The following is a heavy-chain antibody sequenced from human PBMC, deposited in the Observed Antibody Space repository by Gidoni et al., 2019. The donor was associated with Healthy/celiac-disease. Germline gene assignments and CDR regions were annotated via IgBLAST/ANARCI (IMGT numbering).Heavy chain of an antibody. CDR1: GYTLTELS. J-gene: IGHJ3*02. CDR3: ATAAVAGGAFDI. D-gene: IGHD6-19*01. V-gene: IGHV1-24*01. Sequence: QVQLVQSGAEVKKPGASVKVSCRVSGYTLTELSMHWLRQAPGKGLEGMGGFDPEDGETIYAQKFQGRDTMTEDTSTDTAYMELSSLRSEDTAVYYCATAAVAGGAFDIWGQGTMVTVSS. CDR2: FDPEDGET.